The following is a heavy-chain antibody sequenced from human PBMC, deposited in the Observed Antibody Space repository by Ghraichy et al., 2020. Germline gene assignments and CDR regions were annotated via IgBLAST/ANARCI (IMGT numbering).Heavy chain of an antibody. J-gene: IGHJ4*02. D-gene: IGHD3-22*01. CDR3: AKDPSYYYYDTNFDS. Sequence: GVLNISCAASGFTFNNYAMSWVRQAPGKGLEWVSSVRGSGDDTYYADSVKGRFTISRDNSKNTLYLQMNSLRAEDTAVYFCAKDPSYYYYDTNFDSWGQGTLVTVSS. CDR1: GFTFNNYA. V-gene: IGHV3-23*01. CDR2: VRGSGDDT.